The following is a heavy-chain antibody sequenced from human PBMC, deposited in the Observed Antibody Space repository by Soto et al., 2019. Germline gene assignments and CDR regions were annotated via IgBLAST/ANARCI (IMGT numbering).Heavy chain of an antibody. CDR3: ARGWAVTKVFDY. V-gene: IGHV4-59*01. Sequence: QVQLQESGPGLVKPSETLSLTCTVSGGSISSYYWSWIRQPPGQGLEWIGYIYYSGSTNYNPSLKSRVTISVDTSKNQFSLKLSSVTAADTAVYYCARGWAVTKVFDYWGQGTLVTVSS. CDR1: GGSISSYY. CDR2: IYYSGST. D-gene: IGHD4-17*01. J-gene: IGHJ4*02.